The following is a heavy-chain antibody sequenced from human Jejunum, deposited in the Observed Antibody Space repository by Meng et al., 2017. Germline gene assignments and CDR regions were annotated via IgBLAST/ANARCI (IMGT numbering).Heavy chain of an antibody. CDR1: GFTFSSYE. CDR3: ARGLEVVPGRQRLNSYDV. CDR2: IDTSGTIT. D-gene: IGHD6-19*01. V-gene: IGHV3-48*03. Sequence: GESLKISCVASGFTFSSYEMNWVRQTPGKGLEWISFIDTSGTITLYADSVNGRFTISRDNGKNSLYLEMNSLRAEDTGLYHCARGLEVVPGRQRLNSYDVWGQGTMVTVSS. J-gene: IGHJ3*01.